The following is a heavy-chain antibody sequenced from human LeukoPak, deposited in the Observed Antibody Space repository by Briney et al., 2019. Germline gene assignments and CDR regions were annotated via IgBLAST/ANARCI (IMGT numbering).Heavy chain of an antibody. CDR1: GFTFSTYW. Sequence: GGSLTLSCAASGFTFSTYWMHWVRQAPGKGLVWVSRISSDGTSTEYADSVKGRFTISRDNAKNTLSLQMNSLRAEDTAVYYCARGKYTAKDYWGQGTLVTVSS. CDR3: ARGKYTAKDY. D-gene: IGHD5-18*01. CDR2: ISSDGTST. J-gene: IGHJ4*02. V-gene: IGHV3-74*03.